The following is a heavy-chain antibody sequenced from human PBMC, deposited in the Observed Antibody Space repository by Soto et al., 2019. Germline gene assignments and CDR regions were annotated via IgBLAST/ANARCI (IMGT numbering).Heavy chain of an antibody. CDR3: ARDGGGIADV. J-gene: IGHJ6*02. Sequence: QAQLEQSGDEVKKPGASVKVSCKAAGYSFAGYNITWVRQVRGQGLEWMGCIRPSNGDTDYAQKFQGRVTMTTDTSTRKAYMELRSVTSDDTAMYFCARDGGGIADVWGQGTTVTVS. D-gene: IGHD2-21*01. V-gene: IGHV1-18*04. CDR2: IRPSNGDT. CDR1: GYSFAGYN.